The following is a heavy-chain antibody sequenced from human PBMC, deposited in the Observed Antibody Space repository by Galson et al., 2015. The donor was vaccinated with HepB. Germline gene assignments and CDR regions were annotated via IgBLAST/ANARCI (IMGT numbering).Heavy chain of an antibody. D-gene: IGHD6-19*01. Sequence: SLRLSCAASGFTFVNYAMNWVRQAPGKGLEWVSYISSSSSGITQYADSVKGRFTISRDNAKNSLYLQMNSLGSEDTAVYYCARDTSSGWKIDYWGQGTLVTVSS. J-gene: IGHJ4*02. CDR3: ARDTSSGWKIDY. CDR1: GFTFVNYA. V-gene: IGHV3-48*01. CDR2: ISSSSSGIT.